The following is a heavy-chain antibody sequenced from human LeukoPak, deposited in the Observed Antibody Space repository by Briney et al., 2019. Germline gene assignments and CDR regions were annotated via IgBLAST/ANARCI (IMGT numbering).Heavy chain of an antibody. D-gene: IGHD3-22*01. CDR3: ARDRYYYDSSGKPPDY. V-gene: IGHV1-18*01. J-gene: IGHJ4*02. Sequence: ASVKVSCRASGYTFTSYGISWVRQAPGQGLEWMGWISAYNGNTNYAQKLQGRVTMTTDTSTSTAYIELRSLRSDDTAVYYCARDRYYYDSSGKPPDYWGQGTLVTVSS. CDR2: ISAYNGNT. CDR1: GYTFTSYG.